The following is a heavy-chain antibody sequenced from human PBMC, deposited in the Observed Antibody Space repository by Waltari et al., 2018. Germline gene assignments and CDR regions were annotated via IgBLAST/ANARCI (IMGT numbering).Heavy chain of an antibody. CDR1: GYTFMNFG. J-gene: IGHJ4*02. D-gene: IGHD3-10*01. V-gene: IGHV1-18*01. CDR3: ARGGMTPWDY. CDR2: ISGHTGKT. Sequence: QVQLVQSGGEVKKPGASVKVYFKTSGYTFMNFGVTWVRQAPGQGFEWMGWISGHTGKTNYARKFQGRVTMTTDTSTTTAYLELRSLTSDDTAFYYCARGGMTPWDYWGQGTLVSVSS.